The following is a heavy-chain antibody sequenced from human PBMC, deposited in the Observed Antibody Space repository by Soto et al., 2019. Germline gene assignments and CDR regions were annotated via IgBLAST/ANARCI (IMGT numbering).Heavy chain of an antibody. J-gene: IGHJ5*02. CDR3: ATSGYRGYGRNWFDP. CDR2: IYYSGST. Sequence: QVQLQESGPGLVKPSETLSLTCTVSGGSISSYYWSWIRQPPGKGLEWIGYIYYSGSTNYNPSLKSRVTISVDTSKNQFSLKLSSVTAADTAVYYCATSGYRGYGRNWFDPWGQGTLVTVSS. D-gene: IGHD5-12*01. CDR1: GGSISSYY. V-gene: IGHV4-59*08.